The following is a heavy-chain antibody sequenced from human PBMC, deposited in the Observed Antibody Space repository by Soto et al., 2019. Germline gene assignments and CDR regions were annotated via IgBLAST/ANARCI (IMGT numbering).Heavy chain of an antibody. Sequence: SETLSLTCSVSGYSVSSSDYYWAWIRQPPGKGLEWIGTIYSTVSTHYNPSLKSRVTISVDTSKNQFSLKLNSVTAADTAVYYCARLPYYDTPPVTFDIWGQGAMVTVSS. V-gene: IGHV4-39*01. CDR3: ARLPYYDTPPVTFDI. CDR2: IYSTVST. CDR1: GYSVSSSDYY. D-gene: IGHD3-22*01. J-gene: IGHJ3*02.